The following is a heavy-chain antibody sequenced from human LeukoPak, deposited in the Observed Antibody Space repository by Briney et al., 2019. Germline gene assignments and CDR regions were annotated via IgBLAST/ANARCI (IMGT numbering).Heavy chain of an antibody. J-gene: IGHJ4*02. CDR2: ISYDGSNK. Sequence: GGSLRLSCAASGFTFSSYAMHWVRQAPGKGLEWVAVISYDGSNKYYADSVKGRFTISRDNSKNTLYLQMNSLRAEDTAVYYCAREGQWLPTGYWGQGTLGTVSS. CDR3: AREGQWLPTGY. CDR1: GFTFSSYA. D-gene: IGHD6-19*01. V-gene: IGHV3-30-3*01.